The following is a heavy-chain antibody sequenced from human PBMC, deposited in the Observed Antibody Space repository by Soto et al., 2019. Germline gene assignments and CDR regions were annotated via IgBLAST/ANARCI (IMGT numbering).Heavy chain of an antibody. J-gene: IGHJ4*02. D-gene: IGHD3-10*01. CDR3: ARDSATSGSYGYYFDY. CDR2: IYDSGST. V-gene: IGHV4-61*01. Sequence: SETLSLTCTVSGGSVSSGSHYWSWIRQPPGKALEWIGYIYDSGSTNYNPSLKSRVTMSVDTSKNQLSLRLSSLTAADTAVYYCARDSATSGSYGYYFDYWGQGTLVTVSS. CDR1: GGSVSSGSHY.